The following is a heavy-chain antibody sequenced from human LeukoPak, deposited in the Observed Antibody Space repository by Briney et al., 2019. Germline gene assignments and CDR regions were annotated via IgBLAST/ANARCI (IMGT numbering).Heavy chain of an antibody. CDR3: ALSGYSGYSRVIFYFNY. D-gene: IGHD5-12*01. J-gene: IGHJ4*02. V-gene: IGHV1-69*01. Sequence: SVKVSCKASGGTFSSYAISWVRQAPGQGLEWMGGIIPIFGTADYAQKFQGRVTITADESTSTAYMDLSSLASEDTAVYYCALSGYSGYSRVIFYFNYWGQGTLVTVSS. CDR2: IIPIFGTA. CDR1: GGTFSSYA.